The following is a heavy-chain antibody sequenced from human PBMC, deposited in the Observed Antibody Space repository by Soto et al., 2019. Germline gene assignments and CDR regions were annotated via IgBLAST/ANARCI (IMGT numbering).Heavy chain of an antibody. J-gene: IGHJ5*02. CDR1: GYTFTSYD. V-gene: IGHV1-8*01. CDR2: MNPNSGNT. Sequence: QVQLVQSGAEMKKPGASVKVSCKASGYTFTSYDINWVRQATGQGLEWMGWMNPNSGNTAFAQKFPGRVPMTRHPSISAAYMELSSLGSEGTAVYYGASERTRGFAPWGQGTRVTGSS. CDR3: ASERTRGFAP.